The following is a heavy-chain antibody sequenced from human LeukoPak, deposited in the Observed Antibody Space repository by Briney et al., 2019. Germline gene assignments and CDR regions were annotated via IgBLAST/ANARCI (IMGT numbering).Heavy chain of an antibody. Sequence: ASVKVSCKASGYTFTGYYMHWVRQAPGQGLEGMGWINPNSGGTNYAQKFQGRVTMTRDTSISTAYMELSRLRSDDTAVYYCARGGNQLLFGYSHNWFDPWGQGTLVTVSS. CDR1: GYTFTGYY. CDR2: INPNSGGT. CDR3: ARGGNQLLFGYSHNWFDP. V-gene: IGHV1-2*02. J-gene: IGHJ5*02. D-gene: IGHD2-2*01.